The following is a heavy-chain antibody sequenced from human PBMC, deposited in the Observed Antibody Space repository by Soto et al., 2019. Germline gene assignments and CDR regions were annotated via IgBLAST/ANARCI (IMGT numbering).Heavy chain of an antibody. CDR2: ISGSGDTK. V-gene: IGHV3-48*02. CDR3: AKHCSSDVCFDS. CDR1: GFTFSSCG. Sequence: XGSLRLSCASSGFTFSSCGMNWVRQAPGKGLEWVSFISGSGDTKYYADSVKGRFTISRDNAKNSLYLQMSSLRDEDTAVYYCAKHCSSDVCFDSWGQGTLVTVS. J-gene: IGHJ4*02. D-gene: IGHD2-8*01.